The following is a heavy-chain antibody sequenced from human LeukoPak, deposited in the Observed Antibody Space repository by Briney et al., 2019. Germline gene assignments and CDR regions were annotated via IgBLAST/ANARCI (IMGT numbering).Heavy chain of an antibody. D-gene: IGHD1-26*01. CDR2: ISSSSSYI. J-gene: IGHJ4*02. V-gene: IGHV3-21*01. CDR1: GFTFSSYS. CDR3: ASGATTLFDY. Sequence: GGSLRLSCAASGFTFSSYSMTWVLQAPGKGLEWVSSISSSSSYIYYADSVKGRFTISRDNAKNSLYLQMNSPRAEDTAVYYCASGATTLFDYWGQGTLVTVSS.